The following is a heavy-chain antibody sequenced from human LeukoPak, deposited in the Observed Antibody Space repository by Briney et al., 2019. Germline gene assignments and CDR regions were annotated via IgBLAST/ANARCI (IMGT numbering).Heavy chain of an antibody. CDR2: IYTSGST. J-gene: IGHJ4*02. Sequence: SETLSLTCTVPGGSISSYYWSWIRQPAGKGLEWIGRIYTSGSTNYNPSLKSRVTISVDKSKNQFSLKLSSVTAADTAVYYCARAGSIAAAADWGQGTLVTVSS. V-gene: IGHV4-4*07. CDR3: ARAGSIAAAAD. CDR1: GGSISSYY. D-gene: IGHD6-13*01.